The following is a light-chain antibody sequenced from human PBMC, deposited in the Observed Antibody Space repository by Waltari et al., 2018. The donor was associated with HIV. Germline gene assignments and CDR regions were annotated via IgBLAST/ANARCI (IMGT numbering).Light chain of an antibody. CDR2: AAS. Sequence: DIQLTQSPSFQSASVGDRVTITCRASQGISSYLAWYPQKPGKAPNLLIYAASTLQSGVPPRFSGSESGTEFTLSCTSLQPEDFATYYCQQLNSYPRTFGPGTKVDIK. V-gene: IGKV1-9*01. CDR1: QGISSY. CDR3: QQLNSYPRT. J-gene: IGKJ3*01.